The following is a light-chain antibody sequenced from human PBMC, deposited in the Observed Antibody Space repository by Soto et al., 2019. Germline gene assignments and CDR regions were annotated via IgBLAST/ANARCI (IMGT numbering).Light chain of an antibody. V-gene: IGLV2-11*01. CDR3: SSYTSSSTYV. Sequence: QSALTQPRSVSGSPGQSVTISCTGTSGDVGGYNFVSWYQQHPGKVPTLVIFDVSHRPSGVPDRFSGSKSGNTASLTISGLQAEDEADYYCSSYTSSSTYVFGTGTKLTVL. CDR1: SGDVGGYNF. J-gene: IGLJ1*01. CDR2: DVS.